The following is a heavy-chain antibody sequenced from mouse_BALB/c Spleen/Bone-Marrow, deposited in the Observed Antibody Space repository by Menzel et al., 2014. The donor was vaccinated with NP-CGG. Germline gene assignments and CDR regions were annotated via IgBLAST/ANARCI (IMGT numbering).Heavy chain of an antibody. CDR3: ARSGSSSGYFDY. CDR1: GFTFSSFG. D-gene: IGHD1-1*01. J-gene: IGHJ2*01. CDR2: ISSGSGTI. Sequence: EVHLVESGGGLVQPGGSRKLSCAASGFTFSSFGMHWVRQAPEKGLEWVAYISSGSGTIYYADTVMGRFTISRDNPKNTLFLQMTSLRSEDTAMYYCARSGSSSGYFDYWGQGTTLTVSS. V-gene: IGHV5-17*02.